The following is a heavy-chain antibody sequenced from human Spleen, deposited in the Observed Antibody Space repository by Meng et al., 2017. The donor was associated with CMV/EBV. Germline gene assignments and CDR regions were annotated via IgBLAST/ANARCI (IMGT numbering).Heavy chain of an antibody. J-gene: IGHJ4*02. CDR2: IRPDGSNK. CDR3: ARNYGFNFDN. Sequence: VQLVESGGGLIQPGGFLRLSCEDSGFTFSNYGMRWVRQAPGKGLEWVAFIRPDGSNKYYADSVKGRFTISRDNSKNTLYLQMTSLRPEDTAVYYCARNYGFNFDNWGQGTLVTVSS. V-gene: IGHV3-30*02. D-gene: IGHD3-3*01. CDR1: GFTFSNYG.